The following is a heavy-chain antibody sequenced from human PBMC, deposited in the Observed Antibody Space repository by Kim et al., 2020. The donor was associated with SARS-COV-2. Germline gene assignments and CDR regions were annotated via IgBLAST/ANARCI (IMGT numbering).Heavy chain of an antibody. CDR3: ATTMVRGILDNWFDP. V-gene: IGHV5-10-1*01. J-gene: IGHJ5*02. CDR1: GYSFTSYW. CDR2: IDPSDSDT. D-gene: IGHD3-10*01. Sequence: GESLKISCKGSGYSFTSYWISWVRQMPGKGLEWMGRIDPSDSDTNYSPSFQGHGTISADKSISTAYLQWSSLKASDTAMYYCATTMVRGILDNWFDPWGQGTLVTVSS.